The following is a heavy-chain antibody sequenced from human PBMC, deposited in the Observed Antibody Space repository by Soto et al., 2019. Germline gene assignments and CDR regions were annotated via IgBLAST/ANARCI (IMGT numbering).Heavy chain of an antibody. CDR1: GGSFSDYY. V-gene: IGHV4-34*01. CDR3: ARVGYYGSGSYNYYGMDV. D-gene: IGHD3-10*01. J-gene: IGHJ6*02. Sequence: SETLSLTCAVYGGSFSDYYWSWICQPPGQGLEWIGEINHRGRTNYNPSLKSRVTISVDTSKNQFSMKLSSVTAADTAVYYCARVGYYGSGSYNYYGMDVWGQGTTVS. CDR2: INHRGRT.